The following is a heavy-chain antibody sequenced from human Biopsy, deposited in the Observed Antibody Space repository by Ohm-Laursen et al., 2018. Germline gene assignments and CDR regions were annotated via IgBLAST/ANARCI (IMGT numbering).Heavy chain of an antibody. CDR3: ATPFQYYDSWGGYPPFDY. CDR2: IIAVSGLV. J-gene: IGHJ4*02. D-gene: IGHD3-3*01. V-gene: IGHV1-69*17. CDR1: GGTFSNYA. Sequence: SSVKVSYKASGGTFSNYAISWVRQAPGEGLEWMGGIIAVSGLVNYAPKFQGRVSITADKSTTTAYMELSNLKSEDTAVYYCATPFQYYDSWGGYPPFDYWGQGTLVTVSS.